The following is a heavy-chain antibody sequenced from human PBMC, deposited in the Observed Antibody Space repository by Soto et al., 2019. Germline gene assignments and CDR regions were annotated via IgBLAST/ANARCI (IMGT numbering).Heavy chain of an antibody. CDR2: IYYSGST. Sequence: QVQLQESGPGLVKPSQTLSLTCTVSGGSISSGDYYWSWIRQPPGKGLEWIGYIYYSGSTYYNPSLKSRVTISVDTSKNQFSLKLSSVTAADTAVYYCARAGDYGGNSEYFQHWGQGTLVTVSS. J-gene: IGHJ1*01. V-gene: IGHV4-30-4*01. CDR1: GGSISSGDYY. D-gene: IGHD4-17*01. CDR3: ARAGDYGGNSEYFQH.